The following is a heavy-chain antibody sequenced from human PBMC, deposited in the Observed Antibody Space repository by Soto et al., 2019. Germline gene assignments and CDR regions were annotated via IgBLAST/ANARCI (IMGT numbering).Heavy chain of an antibody. V-gene: IGHV5-51*01. CDR1: GYSFTNYW. J-gene: IGHJ4*02. D-gene: IGHD2-21*02. Sequence: GESLKISCKGSGYSFTNYWIAWVRQMPGKGLEWMGIISPFDSDTRYSPSFQGQVTISADKSITTAYLQWRSLKASDTAMFYCARHQRTGDTFDSWGQGTLVTVSS. CDR2: ISPFDSDT. CDR3: ARHQRTGDTFDS.